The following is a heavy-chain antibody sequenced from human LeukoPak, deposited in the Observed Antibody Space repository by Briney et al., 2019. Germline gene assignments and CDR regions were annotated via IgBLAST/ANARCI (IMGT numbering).Heavy chain of an antibody. J-gene: IGHJ4*02. CDR3: ARVGYCSGGDCYSRGAPIDY. Sequence: KPSETLSLTCAVYGGSFSGYYWSWIRQPPGKGLEWIGDINHSGSTNFNPSPKSRVAISVDPSKNQFSLKVNSVTAADTAVYFCARVGYCSGGDCYSRGAPIDYWGQGTLVTVSS. CDR1: GGSFSGYY. D-gene: IGHD2-15*01. CDR2: INHSGST. V-gene: IGHV4-34*01.